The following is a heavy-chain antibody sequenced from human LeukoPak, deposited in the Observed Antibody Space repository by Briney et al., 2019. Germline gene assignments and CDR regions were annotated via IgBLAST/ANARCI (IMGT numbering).Heavy chain of an antibody. D-gene: IGHD5-18*01. Sequence: GGSLRLSCAATGFTFSNYPMNWVRQAPGKGLEWVSTIYSGGTTYYADSVMGRFTISRHNSRNTLYLQMNSLRAEDTAVYYCARVDTVMAYYFDLWGQGTLVTVSS. J-gene: IGHJ4*02. CDR2: IYSGGTT. V-gene: IGHV3-53*04. CDR1: GFTFSNYP. CDR3: ARVDTVMAYYFDL.